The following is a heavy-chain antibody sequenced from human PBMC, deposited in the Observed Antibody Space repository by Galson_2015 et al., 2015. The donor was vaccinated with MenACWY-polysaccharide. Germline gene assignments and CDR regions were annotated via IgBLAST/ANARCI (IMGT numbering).Heavy chain of an antibody. CDR1: GYSFTSYW. J-gene: IGHJ3*02. D-gene: IGHD6-13*01. CDR2: IYPGDSDT. CDR3: ARAGWGSSWYGGRAAFDI. V-gene: IGHV5-51*03. Sequence: QSGAEVKKPGESLKISCTGSGYSFTSYWIGWVRQMPGKGLEWMGIIYPGDSDTRYSPSFQGRVTISADKSISTAYLQWSSLKASDTAMYYCARAGWGSSWYGGRAAFDIWGQGTMVTVSS.